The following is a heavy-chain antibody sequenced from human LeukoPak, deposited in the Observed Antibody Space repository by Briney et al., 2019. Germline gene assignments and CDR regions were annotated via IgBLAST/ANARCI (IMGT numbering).Heavy chain of an antibody. J-gene: IGHJ4*02. D-gene: IGHD3-16*02. CDR2: IWYDGSNK. CDR3: ARAGRLGLRLGELSPAGY. CDR1: GFTFSSYG. V-gene: IGHV3-33*01. Sequence: GRSLRLSCAASGFTFSSYGMHWVRKAPGQGLEWVAVIWYDGSNKYYADSEKGRFTISRDNSKNTLYLQMNSLRAEDTAVYYCARAGRLGLRLGELSPAGYWGQGTLVTVSS.